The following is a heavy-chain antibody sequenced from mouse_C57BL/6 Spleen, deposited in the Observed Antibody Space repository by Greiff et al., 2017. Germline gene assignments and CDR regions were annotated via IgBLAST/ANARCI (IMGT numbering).Heavy chain of an antibody. J-gene: IGHJ2*01. CDR3: ARSSNPNY. CDR1: GYTFTSYW. V-gene: IGHV1-50*01. CDR2: IDPSDSYT. Sequence: QVQLKQPGAELVKPGASVKLSCKASGYTFTSYWMQWVKQRPGQGLEWIGEIDPSDSYTNYNQKFKGKATLTVDTSSSTAYMQLSSLTSEDSAVYYCARSSNPNYWGQGTTLTVSS. D-gene: IGHD4-1*01.